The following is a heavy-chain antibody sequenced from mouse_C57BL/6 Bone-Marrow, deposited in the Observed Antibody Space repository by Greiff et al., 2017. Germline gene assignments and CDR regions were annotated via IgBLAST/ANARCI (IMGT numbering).Heavy chain of an antibody. D-gene: IGHD2-3*01. J-gene: IGHJ4*01. V-gene: IGHV5-6*02. CDR1: GFTFSSYG. CDR3: ARLWVWLLRSAMDY. Sequence: EVKLEESGGDLVKPGGCLKLSCAASGFTFSSYGMPWVRQTPDKRLEWVATISSGGSYTYYPDSVKGRFTISRDNAKNTLYLQMSSLKSEDTAMDCCARLWVWLLRSAMDYWGQGTSVTVSS. CDR2: ISSGGSYT.